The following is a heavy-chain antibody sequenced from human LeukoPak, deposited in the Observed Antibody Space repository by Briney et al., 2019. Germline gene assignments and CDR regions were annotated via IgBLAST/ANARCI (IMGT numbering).Heavy chain of an antibody. Sequence: GASVQVSCKASGYTFTSYGISWVRQASGQGLEWMGWISAYNGNTNYAQKLQGRVTMTTDTSTSTAYMELRSLRSEDTAMYYCCSGEDAFDIWGQGTMVTVSS. CDR3: CSGEDAFDI. CDR2: ISAYNGNT. D-gene: IGHD2-15*01. V-gene: IGHV1-18*01. J-gene: IGHJ3*02. CDR1: GYTFTSYG.